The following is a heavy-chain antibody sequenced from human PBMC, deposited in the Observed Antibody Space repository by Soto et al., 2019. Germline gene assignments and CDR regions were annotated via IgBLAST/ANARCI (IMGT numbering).Heavy chain of an antibody. V-gene: IGHV1-69*01. J-gene: IGHJ6*02. CDR2: TIPLFGTT. CDR3: VAELDFGKLSVV. CDR1: GDTFKNSV. D-gene: IGHD3-10*01. Sequence: QVQLVQSGVEVKKPGSSVRVSCKASGDTFKNSVISWVRQAPGQGLEWMGGTIPLFGTTDYAQKFQGRLTITTDESTTTAYIELSRLTSEDTAVYYCVAELDFGKLSVVWGQGTTVIVSS.